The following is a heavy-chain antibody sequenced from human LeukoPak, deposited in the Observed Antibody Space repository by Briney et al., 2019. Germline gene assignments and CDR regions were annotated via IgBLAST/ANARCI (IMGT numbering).Heavy chain of an antibody. D-gene: IGHD6-19*01. CDR2: IFYSAST. CDR3: ARGRTSGGYPHFDS. Sequence: SETLSLTCTVSGGSIDSYYWTWIRQPPGKGLEWIAYIFYSASTNYNPSLKSRTTITVDTSKNQFSLKLRSVTAADMAVYYCARGRTSGGYPHFDSWGQGIQVTVAS. V-gene: IGHV4-59*01. J-gene: IGHJ4*02. CDR1: GGSIDSYY.